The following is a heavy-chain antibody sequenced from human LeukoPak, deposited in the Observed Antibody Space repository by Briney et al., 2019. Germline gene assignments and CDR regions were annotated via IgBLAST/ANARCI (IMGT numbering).Heavy chain of an antibody. CDR3: ARELSPVVKYYFEY. CDR2: IWYDGSNK. V-gene: IGHV3-33*01. D-gene: IGHD3-22*01. Sequence: GGSLRLSCAASGFTFSSYGIHWVRQAPGKGLEWVAVIWYDGSNKYYADSVKGRFTISRDNSKNTLYLQMNSLRAEDTALYYCARELSPVVKYYFEYWGQGTLVTVSS. J-gene: IGHJ4*02. CDR1: GFTFSSYG.